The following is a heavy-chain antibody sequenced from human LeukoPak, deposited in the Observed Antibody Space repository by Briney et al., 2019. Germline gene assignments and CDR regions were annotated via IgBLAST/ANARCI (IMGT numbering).Heavy chain of an antibody. CDR2: ISSSSSYI. CDR1: GFTFSSYS. J-gene: IGHJ4*02. D-gene: IGHD3-22*01. CDR3: AKDTYYYDSSGYYS. V-gene: IGHV3-21*04. Sequence: GGSLRLSCAASGFTFSSYSMNWVRRAPGKGLEWVSSISSSSSYIYYADSVKGRFTISRDNAKNSLHLQVNSLRAEDTALYYCAKDTYYYDSSGYYSWGQGTPVTVSS.